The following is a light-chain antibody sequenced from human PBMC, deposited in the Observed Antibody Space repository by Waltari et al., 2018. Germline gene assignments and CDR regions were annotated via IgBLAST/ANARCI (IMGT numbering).Light chain of an antibody. Sequence: DIQMTQSPSSLSASVGDRVTITCRASQSISSYLNWYQQKPGKAPKLLISAASSLQSGVPSRFSGSGSGTDFTLTISSLQPDDFATYYCQQSYSTLVTFGQGTKVEIK. V-gene: IGKV1-39*01. CDR2: AAS. CDR3: QQSYSTLVT. J-gene: IGKJ1*01. CDR1: QSISSY.